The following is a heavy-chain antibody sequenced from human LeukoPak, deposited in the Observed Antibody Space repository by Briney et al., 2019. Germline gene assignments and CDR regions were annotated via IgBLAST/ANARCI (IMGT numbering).Heavy chain of an antibody. Sequence: GRSLRLSCAASGFTFSSYGMHWVRQAPGKRLEWVAVISYDGSNKYYADSVKGRFTISRDNSKNTLYLQMNSLRAEDTAVYYCAKDGYYYGSGSYKDPYYFDYWGQGTLVTVSS. CDR1: GFTFSSYG. CDR2: ISYDGSNK. D-gene: IGHD3-10*01. V-gene: IGHV3-30*18. J-gene: IGHJ4*02. CDR3: AKDGYYYGSGSYKDPYYFDY.